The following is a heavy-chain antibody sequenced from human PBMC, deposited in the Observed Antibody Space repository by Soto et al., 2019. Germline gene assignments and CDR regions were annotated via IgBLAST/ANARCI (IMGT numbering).Heavy chain of an antibody. CDR2: IKHSGST. Sequence: QVQLQQWGAGLLKPSETLSLTCAVYGESFSGYYWSWIRQPPGKGLEWLGEIKHSGSTNYTPTLKSRVTISVATSMNQFSLQLTSVTAADTAVYYCARSYGSSWYMTFDYWGQGTLVTVSS. V-gene: IGHV4-34*01. J-gene: IGHJ4*02. CDR3: ARSYGSSWYMTFDY. D-gene: IGHD6-13*01. CDR1: GESFSGYY.